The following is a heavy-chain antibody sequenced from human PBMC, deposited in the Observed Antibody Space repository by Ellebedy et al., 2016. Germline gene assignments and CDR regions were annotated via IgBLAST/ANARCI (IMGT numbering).Heavy chain of an antibody. J-gene: IGHJ6*02. CDR1: GGTFSSYA. Sequence: ASVKVSCKASGGTFSSYAISWARQAPGQGLEWMGGIIPIFGTANYAQKFQGRVTITADESTSTAYMELSSLRSEDTAVYYCAREFVWQWLGYYYYYGMDVWGQGTTVTVSS. CDR2: IIPIFGTA. V-gene: IGHV1-69*13. CDR3: AREFVWQWLGYYYYYGMDV. D-gene: IGHD6-19*01.